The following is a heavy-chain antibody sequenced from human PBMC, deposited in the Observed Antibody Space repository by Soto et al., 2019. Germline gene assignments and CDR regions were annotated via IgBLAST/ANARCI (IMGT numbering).Heavy chain of an antibody. CDR3: ARAAYGTTGSWFDP. Sequence: QVQLVQSGAEVKKPGASVKVSCKASGYTFTGYYMHWVRQAPGQGLEWMGWINPNSGGTNSAQKFQGWVTMTRDPSISTAYMELSRLRSDDTAVYYCARAAYGTTGSWFDPWGQGTLVTVSS. CDR1: GYTFTGYY. CDR2: INPNSGGT. D-gene: IGHD1-1*01. J-gene: IGHJ5*02. V-gene: IGHV1-2*04.